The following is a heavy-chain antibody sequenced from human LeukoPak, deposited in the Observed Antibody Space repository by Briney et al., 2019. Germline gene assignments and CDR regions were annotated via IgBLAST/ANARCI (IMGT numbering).Heavy chain of an antibody. CDR3: ARPGLEGGNSPYYFDY. J-gene: IGHJ4*02. CDR2: IDPSDSYT. CDR1: GYSFTSYW. V-gene: IGHV5-10-1*01. Sequence: GESLKISCKGSGYSFTSYWISWVRQMPGKGLEWMGRIDPSDSYTNYSPSFQGHVTISADKSISTAYLQWSSLKASDTAMYYCARPGLEGGNSPYYFDYWGQGTLVTVSS. D-gene: IGHD4-23*01.